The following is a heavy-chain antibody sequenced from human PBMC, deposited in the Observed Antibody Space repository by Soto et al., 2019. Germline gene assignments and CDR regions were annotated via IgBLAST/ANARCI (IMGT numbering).Heavy chain of an antibody. Sequence: SETLSLTCTVSGGSISSYYWSWIRQPPGKGLEWIGYIYYSGSTNYNPSLKSRVTISVDTSKNQFSLKLSSVTAADTAVYYCARLGYGGNSRWFDPWGQGTLVTVSS. J-gene: IGHJ5*02. CDR3: ARLGYGGNSRWFDP. CDR1: GGSISSYY. D-gene: IGHD2-21*02. V-gene: IGHV4-59*08. CDR2: IYYSGST.